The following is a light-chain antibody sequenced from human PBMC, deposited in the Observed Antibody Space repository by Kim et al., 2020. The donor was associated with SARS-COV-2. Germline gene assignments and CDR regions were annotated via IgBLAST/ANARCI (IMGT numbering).Light chain of an antibody. Sequence: EIVLTQSPATLSLSPGERATLPCRASQSVSSYLAWYQQKTGQAPRLLIYDASNRATGIPARFSGSGSGTDFTLTISSLEPEDFAVYYCQQRSNWPPWTFGQGTKVDIK. CDR2: DAS. J-gene: IGKJ1*01. CDR3: QQRSNWPPWT. V-gene: IGKV3-11*01. CDR1: QSVSSY.